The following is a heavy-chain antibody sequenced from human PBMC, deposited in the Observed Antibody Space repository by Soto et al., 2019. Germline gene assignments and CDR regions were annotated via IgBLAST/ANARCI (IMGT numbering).Heavy chain of an antibody. CDR3: VREKYCSGGSCYSDY. J-gene: IGHJ4*02. Sequence: QVQLVESGGGLAKPGGSLRLSCAASGFTFSHYFMTRNRQAPGKGLEWVSNISNSGSTTYYADSVKGRFTFSRDNAKDSLSLQMNSLRAEDTAVYYCVREKYCSGGSCYSDYWGQGTLVTVSS. V-gene: IGHV3-11*01. CDR2: ISNSGSTT. CDR1: GFTFSHYF. D-gene: IGHD2-15*01.